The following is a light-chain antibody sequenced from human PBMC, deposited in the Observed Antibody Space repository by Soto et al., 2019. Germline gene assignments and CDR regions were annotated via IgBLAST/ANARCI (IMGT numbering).Light chain of an antibody. J-gene: IGKJ5*01. CDR1: HDISTY. CDR3: KQLNTLPFT. CDR2: EAS. V-gene: IGKV1-9*01. Sequence: DIQMTQSPSTLSGSVGDRVTITCRASHDISTYLAWYQQKPGKAPKLMIYEASTLQSGVQSRFSGSGSGTEFTLTIRGLLPEDFATYHCKQLNTLPFTFGQGTRLEIK.